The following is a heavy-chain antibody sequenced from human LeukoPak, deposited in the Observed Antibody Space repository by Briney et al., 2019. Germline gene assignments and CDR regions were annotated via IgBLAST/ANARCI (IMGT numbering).Heavy chain of an antibody. CDR3: AKDFPILSTTQNYYYYMDV. CDR1: GFTFSSYA. V-gene: IGHV3-23*01. J-gene: IGHJ6*03. D-gene: IGHD1-14*01. CDR2: ISGSGGST. Sequence: PGGSLRLSCAASGFTFSSYAMSWVRQAPGKGLEWVSAISGSGGSTYYADSVKGRFTISRDNSKSTLYLQMNSLRAEDTAVYYCAKDFPILSTTQNYYYYMDVWGKGTTVTVSS.